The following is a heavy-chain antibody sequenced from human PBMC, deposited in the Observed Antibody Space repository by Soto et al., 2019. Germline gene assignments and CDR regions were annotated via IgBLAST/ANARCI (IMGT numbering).Heavy chain of an antibody. CDR1: GGTFSSYA. CDR2: IIPIFGTA. J-gene: IGHJ6*02. CDR3: ASPTKPLYYYYGMDV. D-gene: IGHD1-1*01. V-gene: IGHV1-69*12. Sequence: QVQLVESGAEVKKPGSSVKVSCKASGGTFSSYAISWVRQAPGQGLEWMGGIIPIFGTANYAQKFQGRVTITADESTSTAYMELSSLRSVDTAVYYCASPTKPLYYYYGMDVWGQGTTVTVSS.